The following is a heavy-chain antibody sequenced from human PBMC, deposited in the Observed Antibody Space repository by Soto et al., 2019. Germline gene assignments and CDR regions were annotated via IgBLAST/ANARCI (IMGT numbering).Heavy chain of an antibody. Sequence: QLQLQESGSGLVKPSQTLSLTCAVSGGSISSGGYSWSWIRQPPGKGLEWIGYIYHSGSTYYNPSLKSRVTISVDRSKNQYSLKLSSVPAADTAVYYCARDLERAAAGGMDVWGQGTTVTVSS. V-gene: IGHV4-30-2*01. CDR3: ARDLERAAAGGMDV. CDR2: IYHSGST. J-gene: IGHJ6*02. CDR1: GGSISSGGYS. D-gene: IGHD6-13*01.